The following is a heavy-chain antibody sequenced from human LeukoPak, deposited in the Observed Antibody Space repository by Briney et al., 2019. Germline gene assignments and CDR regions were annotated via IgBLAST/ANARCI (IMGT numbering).Heavy chain of an antibody. V-gene: IGHV4-38-2*02. J-gene: IGHJ3*02. CDR2: IYHSGRT. Sequence: PSETLSLTCTVSGYSISSGYYWGWIRQPPGEGLGRIGSIYHSGRTYYNSSLKSLVIISVDTSKKQFSLKLTSVTAADTALYYCARANYYDSSGYSRGAFDIWGPGTMVTVSS. D-gene: IGHD3-22*01. CDR3: ARANYYDSSGYSRGAFDI. CDR1: GYSISSGYY.